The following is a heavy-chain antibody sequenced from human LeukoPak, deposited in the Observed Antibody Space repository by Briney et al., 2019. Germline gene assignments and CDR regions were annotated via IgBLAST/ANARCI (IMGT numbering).Heavy chain of an antibody. Sequence: ASVKVSCKASGYSFTTYDINWVRQATGQGLEWMGWTNPNSGNTAYAQKFQGRVTITRNTSISTAYMELSSLRSEDTAVYYCARANGPSAVTTANYFDYWGQGTLVTVSS. J-gene: IGHJ4*02. CDR1: GYSFTTYD. CDR3: ARANGPSAVTTANYFDY. V-gene: IGHV1-8*03. D-gene: IGHD4-17*01. CDR2: TNPNSGNT.